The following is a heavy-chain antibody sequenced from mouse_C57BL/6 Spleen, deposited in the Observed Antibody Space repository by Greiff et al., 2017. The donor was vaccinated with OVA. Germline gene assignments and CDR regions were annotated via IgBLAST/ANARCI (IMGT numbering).Heavy chain of an antibody. J-gene: IGHJ4*01. CDR1: GYAFSSSW. D-gene: IGHD2-4*01. Sequence: VQRVESGPELVKPGASVKISCKASGYAFSSSWMNWVKQRPGKGLEWIGRIYPGDGDTNYNGKFKGKATLTADKSSSTAYMQLSSLTSEDSAVYFCAHYDYDGYAMDYWGQGTSVTVSS. V-gene: IGHV1-82*01. CDR2: IYPGDGDT. CDR3: AHYDYDGYAMDY.